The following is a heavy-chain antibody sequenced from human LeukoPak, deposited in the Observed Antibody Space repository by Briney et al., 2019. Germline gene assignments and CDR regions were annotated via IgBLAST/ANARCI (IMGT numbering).Heavy chain of an antibody. CDR3: ARHEEGIAAACTGIEYYYGMDV. D-gene: IGHD6-13*01. Sequence: GESLKISCKCSGYSFTSYWISWVRQMPGKGLEWMGRIDPSDSYTNYSPSFQGHVTISADKSISTAYLQWSSLKASDTAMYYCARHEEGIAAACTGIEYYYGMDVWGQGTTVTVSS. CDR1: GYSFTSYW. CDR2: IDPSDSYT. J-gene: IGHJ6*02. V-gene: IGHV5-10-1*01.